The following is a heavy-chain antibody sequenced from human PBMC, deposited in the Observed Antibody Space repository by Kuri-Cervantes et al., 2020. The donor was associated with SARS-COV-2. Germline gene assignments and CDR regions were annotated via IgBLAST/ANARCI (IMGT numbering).Heavy chain of an antibody. CDR1: GGTFSSYA. CDR3: ARVLTNRIQGADIVVVPAAPFDY. V-gene: IGHV1-69*05. D-gene: IGHD2-2*01. CDR2: IIPIFGTA. Sequence: SVKVSCKASGGTFSSYAISWVRQAPGQGLEWMGGIIPIFGTANYAQKFQGRVTMTTDASTSTAYMELRSLRSDDTAVYYCARVLTNRIQGADIVVVPAAPFDYWGQGTLVTVSS. J-gene: IGHJ4*02.